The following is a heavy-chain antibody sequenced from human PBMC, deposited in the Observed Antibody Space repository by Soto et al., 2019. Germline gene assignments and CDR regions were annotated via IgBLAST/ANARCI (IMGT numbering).Heavy chain of an antibody. CDR2: ISSDSSQI. Sequence: EVNLVESGGGLVKPGGSLRLSCAGSGFMFNVYRMTWVRQAPGKGLEWVSCISSDSSQIFYADSVKGRFTISRENAKNALHLHMDSLRPEDTAVYYCGRIVGARGSASDFWGQGTLVTVSP. J-gene: IGHJ4*02. V-gene: IGHV3-21*01. CDR3: GRIVGARGSASDF. D-gene: IGHD3-10*01. CDR1: GFMFNVYR.